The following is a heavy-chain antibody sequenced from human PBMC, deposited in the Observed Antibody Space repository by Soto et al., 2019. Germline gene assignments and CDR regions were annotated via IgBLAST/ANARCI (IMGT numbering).Heavy chain of an antibody. Sequence: GGSLRLSCAASGFTFSSYGMHWVRQAPGKGLEWVAVIWYDGSNKYYADSVKGRFTISRDNSKNTLYLQMNSLRAEDTAVYYCARDKTLGSGYFFLFRVSGGMDVWGQGTTVTVSS. J-gene: IGHJ6*02. CDR1: GFTFSSYG. V-gene: IGHV3-33*01. D-gene: IGHD3-3*01. CDR3: ARDKTLGSGYFFLFRVSGGMDV. CDR2: IWYDGSNK.